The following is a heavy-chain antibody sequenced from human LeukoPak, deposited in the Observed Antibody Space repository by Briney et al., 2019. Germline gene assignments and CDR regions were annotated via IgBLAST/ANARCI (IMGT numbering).Heavy chain of an antibody. V-gene: IGHV3-30*02. CDR3: ARAPTAILTYYFDS. J-gene: IGHJ4*02. CDR2: IRHDGFNK. CDR1: GFIFSDYG. Sequence: GGSLRLSCAASGFIFSDYGMNWVSQTPGKGLRWVAFIRHDGFNKYYADFVKGRFTISRDNSKNTLYLQMVSLRVEDTAIYYCARAPTAILTYYFDSWGQGTVVTVSS. D-gene: IGHD2/OR15-2a*01.